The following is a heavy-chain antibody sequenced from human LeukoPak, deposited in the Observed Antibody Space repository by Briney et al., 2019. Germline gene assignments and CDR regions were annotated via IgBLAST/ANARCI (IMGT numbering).Heavy chain of an antibody. J-gene: IGHJ6*02. CDR2: IYCSGST. D-gene: IGHD3-10*02. CDR1: GGSISSYY. Sequence: PSETLSLTCTVSGGSISSYYWSWIRQPPGKGLEWIGYIYCSGSTNYNPSLKSRVTISVDTSKNQFSLKLSSVTAADTAVYYCARHNDYYVVGGMDVWGQGTTVTVSS. CDR3: ARHNDYYVVGGMDV. V-gene: IGHV4-59*08.